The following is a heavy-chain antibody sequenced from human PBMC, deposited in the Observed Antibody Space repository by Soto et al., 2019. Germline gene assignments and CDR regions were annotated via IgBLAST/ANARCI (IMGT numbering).Heavy chain of an antibody. CDR2: ISYDGSNK. J-gene: IGHJ6*03. V-gene: IGHV3-30-3*01. CDR3: ARTQNPYYYYMYV. CDR1: GFTFSSYA. Sequence: PGGSLRLSCAASGFTFSSYAMHWVRQAPGKGLEWVAVISYDGSNKYYADSVKGRFTISRDNSKNTLYLQMNSLRAEDTAVYYCARTQNPYYYYMYVWGKGTTVTVSS.